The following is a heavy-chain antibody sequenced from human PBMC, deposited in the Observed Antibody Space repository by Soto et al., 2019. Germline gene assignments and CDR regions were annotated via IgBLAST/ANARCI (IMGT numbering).Heavy chain of an antibody. D-gene: IGHD3-16*02. V-gene: IGHV3-7*01. CDR3: AGVIVSYFDY. CDR1: GFTFSSYW. J-gene: IGHJ4*02. Sequence: PGGSLRLSCVASGFTFSSYWMSWVREAPGKGLEWVANIKQDGSEKNYVDSVKGRFIISRDNANNSLYLQMNSLRAEDTAVYYCAGVIVSYFDYWGQGALVTVSS. CDR2: IKQDGSEK.